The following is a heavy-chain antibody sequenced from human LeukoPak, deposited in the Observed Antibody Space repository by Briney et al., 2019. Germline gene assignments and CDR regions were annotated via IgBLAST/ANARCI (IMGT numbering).Heavy chain of an antibody. CDR2: IYHSGST. CDR1: GFTVSSNY. D-gene: IGHD6-13*01. CDR3: ARRGGPAAGTKGAFGH. V-gene: IGHV4-4*02. Sequence: PGGSLRLSCAASGFTVSSNYMSWVRQAPGKGLEWIGEIYHSGSTNYNPSLKSRVTISVDKSKNQFSLKLSSVTAADTAVYYCARRGGPAAGTKGAFGHWGQGTLVTVSS. J-gene: IGHJ4*02.